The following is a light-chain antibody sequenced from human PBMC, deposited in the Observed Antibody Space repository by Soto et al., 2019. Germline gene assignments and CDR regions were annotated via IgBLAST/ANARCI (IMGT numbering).Light chain of an antibody. J-gene: IGKJ1*01. CDR1: QSVNSNY. Sequence: EIVLTQSPGTLSLSPGERATLSCRASQSVNSNYLAWYQQKAGQPPRLLMYDASSRATGIPDRCSGSGSGTDFTLSSSRLEPEDFAVYYCQRYGGSRTWTFGQGTKVEIK. V-gene: IGKV3-20*01. CDR3: QRYGGSRTWT. CDR2: DAS.